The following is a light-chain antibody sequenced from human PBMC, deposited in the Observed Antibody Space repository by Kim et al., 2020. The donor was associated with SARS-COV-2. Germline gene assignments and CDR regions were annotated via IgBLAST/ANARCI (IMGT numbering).Light chain of an antibody. V-gene: IGLV3-1*01. CDR1: GDKY. Sequence: GDKYACWYQHKPGQSPVLIIYQDNKRPSGIPERFSGSNSGDTATLTISGTQAMDEADYYCQAWDSSTAVFGTGTQLTVL. CDR3: QAWDSSTAV. J-gene: IGLJ1*01. CDR2: QDN.